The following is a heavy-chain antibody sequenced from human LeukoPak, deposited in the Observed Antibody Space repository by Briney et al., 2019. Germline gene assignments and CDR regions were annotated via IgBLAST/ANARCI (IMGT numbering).Heavy chain of an antibody. D-gene: IGHD2-21*02. V-gene: IGHV1-2*02. J-gene: IGHJ4*02. CDR1: GYTFTAYY. Sequence: ASVKVSCKASGYTFTAYYMHWVRQAPGQGLEWMGWINPKSGGTNYPQKFQGRVTMTTDTSTSTAYMELRSLRSDDTAVYYCARCTLSVVTADRPFDYWGQGTLVTVSS. CDR3: ARCTLSVVTADRPFDY. CDR2: INPKSGGT.